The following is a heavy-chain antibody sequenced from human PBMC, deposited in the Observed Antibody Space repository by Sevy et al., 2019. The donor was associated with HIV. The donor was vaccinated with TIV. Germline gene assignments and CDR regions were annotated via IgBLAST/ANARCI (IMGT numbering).Heavy chain of an antibody. CDR1: GGTFSSYA. CDR3: ARELRRLDDYNSEKGDYYYYYMDV. CDR2: IIPIFGTA. D-gene: IGHD4-4*01. J-gene: IGHJ6*03. V-gene: IGHV1-69*06. Sequence: ASVKVSCKASGGTFSSYAISWVRQAPGQGLEWMGGIIPIFGTANYAQKFQGRVTITADKSTSTAYMELSSLRSEDTAVYYCARELRRLDDYNSEKGDYYYYYMDVWGKGTTVTVSS.